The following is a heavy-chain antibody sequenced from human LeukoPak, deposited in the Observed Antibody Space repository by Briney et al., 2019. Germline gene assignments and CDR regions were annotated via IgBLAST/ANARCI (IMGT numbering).Heavy chain of an antibody. J-gene: IGHJ6*02. CDR1: GGSISSGDYY. CDR3: ARDLYCGGDCKYYCYYGMDV. V-gene: IGHV4-30-4*01. Sequence: SETLSLTCTVSGGSISSGDYYWSWIRQPPGKGLEWIGYIYYSGSTYYNPSLKSRVTISVDTSKNQFSLKLSSVTAADTAVYYCARDLYCGGDCKYYCYYGMDVWGQGTTVTVSS. CDR2: IYYSGST. D-gene: IGHD2-21*02.